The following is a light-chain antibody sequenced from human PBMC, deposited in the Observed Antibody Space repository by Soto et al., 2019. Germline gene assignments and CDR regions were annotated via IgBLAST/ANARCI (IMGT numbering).Light chain of an antibody. CDR1: QSVSSSS. J-gene: IGKJ2*01. Sequence: EIVLTQSPGTLSLSPGERATLSYRASQSVSSSSLAWYQQKPGQAPRLLIYGASSRATGIPDRFSGSGSGTDFTLTISRLEPEDFAVYYCQLYGRSTMYTFGQGTRLEIK. CDR3: QLYGRSTMYT. CDR2: GAS. V-gene: IGKV3-20*01.